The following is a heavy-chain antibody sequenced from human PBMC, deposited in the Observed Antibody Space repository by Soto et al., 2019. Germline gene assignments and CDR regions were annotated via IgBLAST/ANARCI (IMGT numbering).Heavy chain of an antibody. CDR1: GFTFSSYG. J-gene: IGHJ4*02. D-gene: IGHD3-16*01. CDR2: ISYDGSNK. Sequence: GGALRLSCAASGFTFSSYGMHWVRQAPGKGLEWVAVISYDGSNKYYADSVKGRFTISRDNSKNTLYLQMNSLRAEDTGVYYCARDRAVWGFDYWGQGTLVPVSS. CDR3: ARDRAVWGFDY. V-gene: IGHV3-30*03.